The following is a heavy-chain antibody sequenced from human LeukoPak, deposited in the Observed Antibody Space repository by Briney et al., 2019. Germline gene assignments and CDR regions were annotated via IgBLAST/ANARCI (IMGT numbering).Heavy chain of an antibody. D-gene: IGHD3-22*01. CDR2: IWYDGSNK. Sequence: PGRSLRLSCAASGFTFNTYGMHWVRQAPGKGLEWVAVIWYDGSNKYYADSVKGRFTVSRDNSKNTLYLQMNSLKTEDTAVYYCTTDSSGPRGDYWGQGTLVTVSS. CDR3: TTDSSGPRGDY. V-gene: IGHV3-33*01. J-gene: IGHJ4*02. CDR1: GFTFNTYG.